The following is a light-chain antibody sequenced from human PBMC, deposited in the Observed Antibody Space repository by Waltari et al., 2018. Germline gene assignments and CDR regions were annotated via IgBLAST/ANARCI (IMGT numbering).Light chain of an antibody. CDR2: DVS. V-gene: IGLV2-11*01. CDR1: RRNFGGYNS. CDR3: SSYAGSNTDV. Sequence: QAALTQLPSVSGSPGQSVTISCSGTRRNFGGYNSVPWYQQHPRKGRRRMNYDVSKRPSGVSGRFSGSKSGNTASLTISGLQAEDEADYYCSSYAGSNTDVFGSGTKVTVL. J-gene: IGLJ6*01.